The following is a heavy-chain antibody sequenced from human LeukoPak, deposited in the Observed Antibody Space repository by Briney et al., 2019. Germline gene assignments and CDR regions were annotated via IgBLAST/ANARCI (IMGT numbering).Heavy chain of an antibody. V-gene: IGHV4-4*07. CDR1: GASMSSYY. CDR3: ATFNYDSWFFDN. D-gene: IGHD3-22*01. CDR2: IYGSGST. J-gene: IGHJ4*02. Sequence: PSETLSLTCTVSGASMSSYYWAWIRQPAGKGLEWIGRIYGSGSTNYNPSLKRRVTMSIDTSENQFSLNLTSVTAADTATYYCATFNYDSWFFDNWGQGTLVTASS.